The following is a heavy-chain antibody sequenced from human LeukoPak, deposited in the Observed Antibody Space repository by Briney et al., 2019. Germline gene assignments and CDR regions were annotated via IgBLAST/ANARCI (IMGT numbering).Heavy chain of an antibody. CDR3: ARRWFGGVVLDAFDI. Sequence: GESLKISCKGSGYNFTNYWIAWVRQMPGKGLEWMGIIYPGDSDTRYSPSFQGQVTISSDKSITTAYLQWSSLKASDTAMFYCARRWFGGVVLDAFDIWGQGTMVTVSS. J-gene: IGHJ3*02. V-gene: IGHV5-51*01. CDR1: GYNFTNYW. CDR2: IYPGDSDT. D-gene: IGHD3-16*01.